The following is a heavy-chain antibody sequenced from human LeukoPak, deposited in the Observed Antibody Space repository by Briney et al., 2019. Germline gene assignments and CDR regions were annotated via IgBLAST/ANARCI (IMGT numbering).Heavy chain of an antibody. D-gene: IGHD7-27*01. J-gene: IGHJ4*02. CDR1: GFTFTNAW. V-gene: IGHV3-15*01. CDR2: IKRKSDGGTT. Sequence: GGSLRLSCAAAGFTFTNAWMSWVRQAPGKGLEWVGRIKRKSDGGTTDYAAPVKARFTISRDDSKNTLYLQMNSLKTEDTAVYYCTTEFWGSYNYWGQGTLVTVSS. CDR3: TTEFWGSYNY.